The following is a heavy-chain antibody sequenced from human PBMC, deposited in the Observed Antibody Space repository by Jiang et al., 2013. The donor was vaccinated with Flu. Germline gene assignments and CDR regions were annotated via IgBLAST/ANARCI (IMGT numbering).Heavy chain of an antibody. Sequence: SSYAISWVRQAPGQGLEWMGRIIPILGIANYAQKFQGRVTITADKSTSTAYMELSSLRSEDTAVYYCARVGDYGYPFDYWGQGTLVTVSS. CDR2: IIPILGIA. J-gene: IGHJ4*02. D-gene: IGHD5-18*01. V-gene: IGHV1-69*04. CDR1: SSYA. CDR3: ARVGDYGYPFDY.